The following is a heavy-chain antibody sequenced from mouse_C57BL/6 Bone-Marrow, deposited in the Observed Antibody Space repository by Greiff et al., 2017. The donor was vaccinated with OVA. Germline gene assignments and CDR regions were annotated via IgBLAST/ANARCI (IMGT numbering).Heavy chain of an antibody. D-gene: IGHD1-1*01. V-gene: IGHV1-72*01. CDR2: IDPNSGGT. Sequence: QQSCKASGYTFTSYWMHWVKQRPGRGLEWIGRIDPNSGGTKYNEKFKSKATLTVDKPSSTAYMQLSSLTSEDSAVYYCAREGYGSSSYYFDYWGQGTTLTVSS. J-gene: IGHJ2*01. CDR3: AREGYGSSSYYFDY. CDR1: GYTFTSYW.